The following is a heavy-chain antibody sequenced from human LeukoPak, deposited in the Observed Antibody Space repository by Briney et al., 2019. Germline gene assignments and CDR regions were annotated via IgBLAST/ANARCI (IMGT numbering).Heavy chain of an antibody. CDR3: ARDPAYIVVVPAAMRGDWFDP. D-gene: IGHD2-2*01. CDR2: INPNSGGT. J-gene: IGHJ5*02. CDR1: GYTFTGYY. V-gene: IGHV1-2*02. Sequence: ASVKVSCKASGYTFTGYYMHWVRQAPGQGLEWMRWINPNSGGTNYAQKFQGRVTMTRDTSISTAYMELSRLRSDDTAVYYCARDPAYIVVVPAAMRGDWFDPWGQGTLVTVSS.